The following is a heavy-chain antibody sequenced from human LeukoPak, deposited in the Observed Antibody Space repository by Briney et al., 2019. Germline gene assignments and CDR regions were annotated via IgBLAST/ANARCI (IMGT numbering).Heavy chain of an antibody. CDR2: ISAYNGNT. Sequence: GASVKVSCMASGYTFTSYGISWVRQAPGQGLEWMGWISAYNGNTNYAQKLQGRVTMTTDTSTSTAYMELRSLRSDDTAVYYCARDRMVLRFLEWVFDYWGQGTLVTVSS. D-gene: IGHD3-3*01. CDR1: GYTFTSYG. CDR3: ARDRMVLRFLEWVFDY. V-gene: IGHV1-18*01. J-gene: IGHJ4*02.